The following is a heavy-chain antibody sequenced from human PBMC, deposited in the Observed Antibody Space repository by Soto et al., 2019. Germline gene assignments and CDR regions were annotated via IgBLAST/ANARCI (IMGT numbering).Heavy chain of an antibody. D-gene: IGHD2-8*02. J-gene: IGHJ4*02. CDR3: ARDKITGLFDY. Sequence: SETLSLTCTVSGGSISSTSYYWGWIRQPPGKGLEWIGSIYYSGSTYYNPSLKSRVTISVDTSKNQFSLKLSSVTAADTAMYYCARDKITGLFDYWGQGTLVTVSS. V-gene: IGHV4-39*02. CDR1: GGSISSTSYY. CDR2: IYYSGST.